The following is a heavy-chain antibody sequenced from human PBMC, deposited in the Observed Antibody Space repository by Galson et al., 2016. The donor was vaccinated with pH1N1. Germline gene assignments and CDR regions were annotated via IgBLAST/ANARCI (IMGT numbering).Heavy chain of an antibody. CDR3: ARGIAVAGTQYFDY. J-gene: IGHJ4*02. D-gene: IGHD6-19*01. Sequence: LSLTCTVSGGSISSGDSYWSWIRQHPGRGLEWIGYIYYSGSTYYNPSPKSRVTISVDTSKNQFPLKLSSVTAADTAVYYCARGIAVAGTQYFDYWGQGTLVTVSS. CDR2: IYYSGST. V-gene: IGHV4-31*03. CDR1: GGSISSGDSY.